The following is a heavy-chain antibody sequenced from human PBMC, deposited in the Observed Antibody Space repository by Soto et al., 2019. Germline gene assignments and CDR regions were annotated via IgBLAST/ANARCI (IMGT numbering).Heavy chain of an antibody. D-gene: IGHD6-19*01. J-gene: IGHJ4*02. CDR2: IVVGSGNT. CDR3: AAGYSSGWYSDFDY. CDR1: GFTFTSSA. V-gene: IGHV1-58*01. Sequence: ASVKVSCKASGFTFTSSAVQWVRQARGQRLEWIGWIVVGSGNTNYAQKFQERVTITRDMSTSTAYMELSSLRSEDTAVYFCAAGYSSGWYSDFDYWGQGTLVTVSS.